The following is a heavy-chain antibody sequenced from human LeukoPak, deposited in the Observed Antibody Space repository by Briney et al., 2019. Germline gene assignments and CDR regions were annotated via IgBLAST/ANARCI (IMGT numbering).Heavy chain of an antibody. V-gene: IGHV3-48*03. CDR1: GFTFSSYE. D-gene: IGHD2-2*01. CDR3: ARDPQHQLLSRHYYYGMDV. CDR2: ISSSGSTI. Sequence: QPGGSLRLSCAASGFTFSSYEMNWVRQAPGKGLEWVSYISSSGSTIYYADSVKGRFTISRDNAKNSLYLQMNSLRAEDTAVYYCARDPQHQLLSRHYYYGMDVWGQGTTVTVSS. J-gene: IGHJ6*02.